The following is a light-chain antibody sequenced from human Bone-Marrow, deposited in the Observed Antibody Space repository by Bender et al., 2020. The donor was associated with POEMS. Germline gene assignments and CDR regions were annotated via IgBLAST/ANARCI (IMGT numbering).Light chain of an antibody. Sequence: SFELTQPPSVSVSPGQTANITCSGDKLGDRFASWYQQKAGQSPVLIIYQDTRRPSGIPERFSGSNSGNTATLTIGGTQALDEADYYCQSWDRSTAFFGSGTRVTVL. CDR1: KLGDRF. CDR3: QSWDRSTAF. CDR2: QDT. V-gene: IGLV3-1*01. J-gene: IGLJ1*01.